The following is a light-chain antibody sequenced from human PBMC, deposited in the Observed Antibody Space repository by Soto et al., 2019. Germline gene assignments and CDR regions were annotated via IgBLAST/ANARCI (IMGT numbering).Light chain of an antibody. CDR1: SSNSGSNT. CDR3: QTWGAGPSVV. V-gene: IGLV1-44*01. Sequence: QSVLTQPPSASATPGQRVSISCSGSSSNSGSNTVIWYQQLPGKAPKLLIYSNDHRPSGVPDRFSGSKSGTSASLAISGLQSEDEADYYCQTWGAGPSVVFGGGTKLTVL. CDR2: SND. J-gene: IGLJ3*02.